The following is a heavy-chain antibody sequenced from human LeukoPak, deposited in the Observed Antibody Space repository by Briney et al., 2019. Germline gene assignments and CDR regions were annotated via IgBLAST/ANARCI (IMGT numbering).Heavy chain of an antibody. Sequence: PGWSLRLSCAASGFTFSSYAMHWVRQAPGKGLEWVAVISYDGSNKYYADSVKGRFTISRDNSKNTLYLQINSLRAEDTAVYYCARDILRFLEWLYDYWGQGTLVTVSS. J-gene: IGHJ4*02. CDR1: GFTFSSYA. V-gene: IGHV3-30-3*01. CDR2: ISYDGSNK. D-gene: IGHD3-3*01. CDR3: ARDILRFLEWLYDY.